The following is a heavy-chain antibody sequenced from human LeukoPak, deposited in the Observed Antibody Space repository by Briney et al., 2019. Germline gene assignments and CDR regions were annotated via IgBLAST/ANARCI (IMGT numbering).Heavy chain of an antibody. CDR1: GGSISSGGYY. Sequence: SQTLSLTCAVSGGSISSGGYYWSWIRQPPGKGLEWIGYIYHSGSTYYNPSLKSRVTISVDRSKNQFSLKLSSVTAADTAVYYCARGVEAVYFDYWGQGTLVTVSS. J-gene: IGHJ4*02. V-gene: IGHV4-30-2*01. D-gene: IGHD3-10*01. CDR2: IYHSGST. CDR3: ARGVEAVYFDY.